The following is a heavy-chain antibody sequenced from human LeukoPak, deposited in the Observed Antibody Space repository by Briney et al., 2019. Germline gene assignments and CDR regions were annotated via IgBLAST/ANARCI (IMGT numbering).Heavy chain of an antibody. Sequence: SETLSLTCTVSGVSISSGDYFWSWIRQPPGKGLEWIGYTYYSGSTYYNPSLKSRVTISVDTSKNQFSLKLSSVTAADTAVYYCARPYYYDSRIDPWGQGTRVTVSS. CDR1: GVSISSGDYF. V-gene: IGHV4-30-4*01. CDR2: TYYSGST. J-gene: IGHJ5*02. D-gene: IGHD3-22*01. CDR3: ARPYYYDSRIDP.